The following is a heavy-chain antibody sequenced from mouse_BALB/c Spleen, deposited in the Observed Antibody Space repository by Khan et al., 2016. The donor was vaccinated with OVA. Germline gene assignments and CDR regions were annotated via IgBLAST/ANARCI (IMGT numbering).Heavy chain of an antibody. CDR2: INYSGGT. CDR3: ARWFAY. J-gene: IGHJ3*01. CDR1: GYSITSDYA. V-gene: IGHV3-2*02. Sequence: EVELVESGPGLVKPSQSLSLTCTVTGYSITSDYAWNWIRQFPGNKLEWMGYINYSGGTSYLPSLKSRISITRDTSKNQFFLQLNSVTTEDSATYYCARWFAYWGQGTLFTVS.